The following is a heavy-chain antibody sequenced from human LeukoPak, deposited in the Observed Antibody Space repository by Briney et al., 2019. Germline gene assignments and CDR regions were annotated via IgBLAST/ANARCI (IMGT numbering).Heavy chain of an antibody. V-gene: IGHV3-23*01. D-gene: IGHD1-1*01. CDR3: AKERTSEGYFDY. J-gene: IGHJ4*02. Sequence: PGGSLRLSCAASGFTFDDYGMSWVRQAPGKGLEWVSALSGSGGSSYYADSVRGRFTISRDNSKKKLYLQMNSLRAEDTAVYYCAKERTSEGYFDYWGQGTLVTVSS. CDR2: LSGSGGSS. CDR1: GFTFDDYG.